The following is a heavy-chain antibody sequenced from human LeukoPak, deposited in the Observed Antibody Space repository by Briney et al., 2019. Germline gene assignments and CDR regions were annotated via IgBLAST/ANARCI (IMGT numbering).Heavy chain of an antibody. Sequence: PGGSQRLSCAASGFTFSSYAMSWVRQAPGKGLEWVSAISGSGGSTYYADSVKGRFTISRDNSKNTLYLQMNSLRAEDAAVYYCAKPNEQIVVVPIDYWGQGTLVTVS. CDR1: GFTFSSYA. V-gene: IGHV3-23*01. D-gene: IGHD3-22*01. CDR2: ISGSGGST. CDR3: AKPNEQIVVVPIDY. J-gene: IGHJ4*02.